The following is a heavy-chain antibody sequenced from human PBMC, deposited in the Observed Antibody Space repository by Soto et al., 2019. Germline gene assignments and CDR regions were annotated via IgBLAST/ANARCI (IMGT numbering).Heavy chain of an antibody. CDR3: ARSGDYWSKFDY. D-gene: IGHD3-3*01. J-gene: IGHJ4*02. CDR1: GYTFTSYY. Sequence: QVQMVKSGAEMKKPGASVKVSCRASGYTFTSYYIHWVRQAPGQGLEWMGLINPSGGTTTHAQRFQGRVTMTSDTSTNTVYMEVSSLRSEDTAMYFCARSGDYWSKFDYWGQGTLVTVSS. CDR2: INPSGGTT. V-gene: IGHV1-46*01.